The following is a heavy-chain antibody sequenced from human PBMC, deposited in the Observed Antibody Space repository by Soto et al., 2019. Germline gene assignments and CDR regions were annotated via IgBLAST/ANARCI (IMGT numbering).Heavy chain of an antibody. CDR2: IYYRGST. CDR3: ARQQLLPFYYALDV. J-gene: IGHJ6*02. CDR1: GGSISGYY. Sequence: LSLTCTVSGGSISGYYWSWIRQSPGKGLEYIGYIYYRGSTNYNPSLKSRVTMSVDTSRNQFSLKVNSVTAADTAVYYCARQQLLPFYYALDVWGQGTTVTVSS. D-gene: IGHD6-13*01. V-gene: IGHV4-59*01.